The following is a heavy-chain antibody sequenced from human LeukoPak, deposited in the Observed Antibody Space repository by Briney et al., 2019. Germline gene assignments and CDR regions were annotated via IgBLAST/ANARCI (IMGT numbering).Heavy chain of an antibody. Sequence: GASAKVSCKASGGTFSSYAISWVRQAPGQGLEWMGRIIPIFGIANYAQKFQGRVTITADKSTSTAYMELSSLRSEDTAVYYCARGGGSYSDDAFDIWGQGTMVTVSS. J-gene: IGHJ3*02. CDR1: GGTFSSYA. V-gene: IGHV1-69*04. CDR2: IIPIFGIA. D-gene: IGHD1-26*01. CDR3: ARGGGSYSDDAFDI.